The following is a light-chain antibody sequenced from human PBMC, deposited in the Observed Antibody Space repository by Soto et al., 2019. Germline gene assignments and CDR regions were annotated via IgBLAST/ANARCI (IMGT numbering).Light chain of an antibody. V-gene: IGLV2-8*01. CDR2: EVS. CDR1: SSDVGAYNY. Sequence: QSALTQPPSASGSPGQSVTISCTGTSSDVGAYNYVSWYQQHPGKAPKLMIYEVSKRPSGVPDRFSGSKSGNTASLTVSGLQAEDEADYYCSSYAASNIVVFGGGTQLTVL. J-gene: IGLJ7*01. CDR3: SSYAASNIVV.